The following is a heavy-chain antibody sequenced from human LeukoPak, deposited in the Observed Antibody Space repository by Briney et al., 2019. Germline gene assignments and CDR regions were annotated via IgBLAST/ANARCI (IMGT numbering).Heavy chain of an antibody. J-gene: IGHJ4*02. Sequence: ASVKVSCKASGYTFIDYYIHWVRQAPGQGLEFLGWISPDSGGTNYPQKFQGRVTLTRDTSISTAYMELSSLESDDTALYYCARHSLPGTTPFDYWGQGTLVTVSS. V-gene: IGHV1-2*02. D-gene: IGHD1-1*01. CDR1: GYTFIDYY. CDR2: ISPDSGGT. CDR3: ARHSLPGTTPFDY.